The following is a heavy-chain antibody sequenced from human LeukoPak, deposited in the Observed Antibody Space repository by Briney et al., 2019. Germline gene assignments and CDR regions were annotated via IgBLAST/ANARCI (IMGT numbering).Heavy chain of an antibody. J-gene: IGHJ6*02. CDR3: ARLTVLRYFAWSYYYGMDV. V-gene: IGHV5-51*01. CDR1: GYSFTRYW. D-gene: IGHD3-9*01. CDR2: IYPGDSDT. Sequence: GGALKISGKGSGYSFTRYWIGWVRQMPGKGVEGMGIIYPGDSDTRYSASLQGQVTIAADKSISTAYPQWSSLKAPDTAMYYCARLTVLRYFAWSYYYGMDVWGQGTTVTVSS.